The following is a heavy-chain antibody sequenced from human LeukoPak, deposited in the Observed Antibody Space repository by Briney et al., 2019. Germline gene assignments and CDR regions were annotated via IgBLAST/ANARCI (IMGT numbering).Heavy chain of an antibody. D-gene: IGHD6-13*01. CDR2: ISGSGGST. Sequence: GRSLRLSCAASGFTFSSYAMSWVRQAPGKGLEWVSAISGSGGSTYYADSVKGRFTISRDNSKNTLYLQMNSLRAEDTAVYYCAKTSSGSSSWFDYWGQGTLVTVSS. J-gene: IGHJ4*02. CDR3: AKTSSGSSSWFDY. V-gene: IGHV3-23*01. CDR1: GFTFSSYA.